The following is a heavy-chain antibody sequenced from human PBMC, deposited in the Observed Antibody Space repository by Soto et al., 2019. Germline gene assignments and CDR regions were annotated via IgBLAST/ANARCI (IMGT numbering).Heavy chain of an antibody. D-gene: IGHD3-22*01. J-gene: IGHJ2*01. Sequence: QVQLVESGGGVVQPGRSLRLSCAASGFTFSSYAMHWVRQAPGKGLEWVAVISYDGSNKYYADSVKGRFTISRDNSKNTLYLQMNSLRAEDTAVYYCAREAMIVVFITAPRYFDLWGRGTLVTVSS. CDR3: AREAMIVVFITAPRYFDL. V-gene: IGHV3-30-3*01. CDR2: ISYDGSNK. CDR1: GFTFSSYA.